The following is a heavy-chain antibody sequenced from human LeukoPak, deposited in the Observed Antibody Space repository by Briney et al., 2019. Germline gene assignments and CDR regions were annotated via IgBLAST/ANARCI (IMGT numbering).Heavy chain of an antibody. V-gene: IGHV2-5*02. J-gene: IGHJ4*02. D-gene: IGHD3-22*01. CDR2: IYRDDDK. CDR1: GFSLSTSGVG. Sequence: SGPTLVKPTQALTLTCTFSGFSLSTSGVGVGWIRQPPGKALEWLALIYRDDDKRYSPSLKSRLTITKDTSKNQVVLTMTNMDPVDTATYYCAHRPLYYYDSSGYYYGFDYWGQGTLVTVSS. CDR3: AHRPLYYYDSSGYYYGFDY.